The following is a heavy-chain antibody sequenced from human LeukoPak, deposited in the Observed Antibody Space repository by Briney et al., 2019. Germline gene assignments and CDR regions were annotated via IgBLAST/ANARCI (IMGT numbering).Heavy chain of an antibody. CDR2: IYYSGST. J-gene: IGHJ4*02. CDR3: ARQSHTVYDGSGDWGPHSDY. CDR1: GGSISSSSFY. V-gene: IGHV4-39*02. D-gene: IGHD3-22*01. Sequence: PSETPSLTCTVSGGSISSSSFYWGWIRPPPGEGLGWVAGIYYSGSTYYNPSLKSRVTISEDTSKNHFSLRLSSVTAADTAVYYCARQSHTVYDGSGDWGPHSDYWGQGTLVTVSS.